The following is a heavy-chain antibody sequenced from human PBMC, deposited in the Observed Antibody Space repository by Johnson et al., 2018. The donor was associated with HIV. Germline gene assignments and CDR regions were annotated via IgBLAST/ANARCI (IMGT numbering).Heavy chain of an antibody. CDR1: GFTFSSYD. CDR2: IGTAGDT. V-gene: IGHV3-13*01. Sequence: VQLVESGGGLVKPGGSLILSCAASGFTFSSYDMHWVRQATGKGLEWVSAIGTAGDTYYPGSVKGRFTISRENAKNSLYLQMNSLRAGDTAVYYCARARRYSSSWPDAFDIWGQGTMVTVAS. CDR3: ARARRYSSSWPDAFDI. J-gene: IGHJ3*02. D-gene: IGHD6-13*01.